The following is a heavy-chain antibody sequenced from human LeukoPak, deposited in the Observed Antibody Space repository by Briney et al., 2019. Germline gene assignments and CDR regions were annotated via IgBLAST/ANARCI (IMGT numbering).Heavy chain of an antibody. Sequence: ASVKVSCKASGGTFSSYAISWVRQAPGQGLEWMGGIIPIFGTANYAQKFQGRVTITADESTSTAYMELSSLRSEDTAVYYCARDLRYCSSTSCYTFDYYYYYMDVWGKGTTVTVSS. CDR1: GGTFSSYA. CDR2: IIPIFGTA. D-gene: IGHD2-2*02. V-gene: IGHV1-69*13. CDR3: ARDLRYCSSTSCYTFDYYYYYMDV. J-gene: IGHJ6*03.